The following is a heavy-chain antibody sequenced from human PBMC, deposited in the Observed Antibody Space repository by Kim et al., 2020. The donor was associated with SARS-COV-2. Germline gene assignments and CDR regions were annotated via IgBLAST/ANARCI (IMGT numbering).Heavy chain of an antibody. V-gene: IGHV1-46*01. Sequence: KFQGRVTMTRDTSTSTVYMELSSLRSEDTAVYYCARHDYYDSSGYGTWGYWGQGTLVTVSS. D-gene: IGHD3-22*01. CDR3: ARHDYYDSSGYGTWGY. J-gene: IGHJ4*02.